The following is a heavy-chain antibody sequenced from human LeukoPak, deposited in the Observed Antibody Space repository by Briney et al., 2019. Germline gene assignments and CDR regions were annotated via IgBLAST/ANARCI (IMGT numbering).Heavy chain of an antibody. D-gene: IGHD3-22*01. V-gene: IGHV1-2*02. CDR1: GYTFTGYY. CDR3: ARIDDLITMTGAGYFDY. Sequence: GASVKVSCKASGYTFTGYYMHWVRQAPGQGLEWMGWINPNSGGTNYAQKFQGRVTMTRDTSISTAYMELSRLRSDDTAVYYCARIDDLITMTGAGYFDYWGQGTLVTVSS. CDR2: INPNSGGT. J-gene: IGHJ4*02.